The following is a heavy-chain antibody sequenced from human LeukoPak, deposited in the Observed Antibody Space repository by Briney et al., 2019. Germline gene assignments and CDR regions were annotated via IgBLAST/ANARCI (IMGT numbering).Heavy chain of an antibody. D-gene: IGHD3-16*01. J-gene: IGHJ4*02. Sequence: GASVKVSCKASGYTFTSYSMNWVRQAPGQGLEWMGWINTNTGNPTYAQSFTGRFVFSLDTSVSTAYLQISSLKAEDTAVYYCARDQQDYVWGSQINYFDYWGQGTLVTVSS. CDR3: ARDQQDYVWGSQINYFDY. V-gene: IGHV7-4-1*02. CDR2: INTNTGNP. CDR1: GYTFTSYS.